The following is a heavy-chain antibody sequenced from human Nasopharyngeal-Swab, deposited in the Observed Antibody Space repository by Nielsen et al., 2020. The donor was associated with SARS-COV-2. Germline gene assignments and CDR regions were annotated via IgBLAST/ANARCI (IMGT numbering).Heavy chain of an antibody. CDR1: GGSFSGYY. Sequence: SQTLSLTCAVYGGSFSGYYWSWIRQPPGKGLEWIGEINHSGSTNYNPSLKSRVTISVDTSKNQFSLKLSSVTAADTAVYYCARLTIFGVVNDYWGQGTLVTVSS. CDR3: ARLTIFGVVNDY. D-gene: IGHD3-3*01. V-gene: IGHV4-34*01. CDR2: INHSGST. J-gene: IGHJ4*02.